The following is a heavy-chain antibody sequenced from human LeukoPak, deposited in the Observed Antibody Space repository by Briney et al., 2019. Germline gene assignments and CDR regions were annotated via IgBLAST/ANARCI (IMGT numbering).Heavy chain of an antibody. CDR1: RSSISNYW. CDR2: IQPDGSEK. Sequence: GGSPRLSCAASRSSISNYWMSWVRQPPGKGLEWVATIQPDGSEKYYVGSVQGRFSISRDNAKNSLYLQMNSLRAEDTAVYYCTDFDSVWGQGTLVTVSS. D-gene: IGHD3-3*01. V-gene: IGHV3-7*01. CDR3: TDFDSV. J-gene: IGHJ4*02.